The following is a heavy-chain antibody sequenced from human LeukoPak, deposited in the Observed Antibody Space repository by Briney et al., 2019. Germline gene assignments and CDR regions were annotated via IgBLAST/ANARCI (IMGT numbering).Heavy chain of an antibody. CDR3: ARGIPGYFGTSGYYYEY. Sequence: PSETLSLTCAVSGDSISSNYWWTWVRQPPGKGLEWIGEIHHSGSTNYSPSLKSRVTVSVDNSRNDFSLSLTSVSAADTAVYYCARGIPGYFGTSGYYYEYWGQGTLVTVSS. V-gene: IGHV4-4*02. CDR1: GDSISSNYW. CDR2: IHHSGST. J-gene: IGHJ4*02. D-gene: IGHD3-22*01.